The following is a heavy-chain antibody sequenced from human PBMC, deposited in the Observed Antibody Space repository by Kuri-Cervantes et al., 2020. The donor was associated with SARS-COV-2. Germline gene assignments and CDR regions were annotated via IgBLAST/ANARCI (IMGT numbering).Heavy chain of an antibody. D-gene: IGHD1-7*01. CDR3: AKDETEYNYNYPFDY. CDR2: ISYEATNK. V-gene: IGHV3-30*18. J-gene: IGHJ4*02. Sequence: GGSLRLSCAASGFAFSNYGMHWVRQAPGTGPEWVAVISYEATNKYYAASVNGRFTISRDNSKNTLYLQMNSLRAEDTAVYFCAKDETEYNYNYPFDYWGQGTLVTVSS. CDR1: GFAFSNYG.